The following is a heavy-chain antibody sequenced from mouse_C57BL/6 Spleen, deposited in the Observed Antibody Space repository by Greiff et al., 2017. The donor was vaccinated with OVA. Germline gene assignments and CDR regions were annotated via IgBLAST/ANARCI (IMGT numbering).Heavy chain of an antibody. D-gene: IGHD2-2*01. V-gene: IGHV1-61*01. CDR1: GYTFTSYW. Sequence: QVQLQQPGAELVRPGSSVKLSCKASGYTFTSYWMDWVKQRPGQGLEWIGNISPSDSETHYNQKFKDKATLTVDKSSSTAYMQLSSLTSEDSAVYYCARGDGYGFAYWGQGTLVTVSA. CDR3: ARGDGYGFAY. J-gene: IGHJ3*01. CDR2: ISPSDSET.